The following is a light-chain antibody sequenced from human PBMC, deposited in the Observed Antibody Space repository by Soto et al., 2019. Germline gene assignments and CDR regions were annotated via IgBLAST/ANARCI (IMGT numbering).Light chain of an antibody. CDR3: SSYTSSSVL. J-gene: IGLJ2*01. Sequence: QSALPQPASVSGSPGQSITISCTGTSSDVGGYNYVSWYQQHPGKAPKLMIFEVTSRPSGVSNRFSGSKSGNTASLTISGLQAEDEADYYCSSYTSSSVLFGGGTKLTVL. CDR2: EVT. V-gene: IGLV2-14*01. CDR1: SSDVGGYNY.